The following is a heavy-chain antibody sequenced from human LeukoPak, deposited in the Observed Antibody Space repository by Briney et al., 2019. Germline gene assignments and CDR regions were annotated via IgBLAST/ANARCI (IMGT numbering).Heavy chain of an antibody. CDR3: ARKENVYYYFDY. CDR2: IYHSGTT. V-gene: IGHV4-28*01. D-gene: IGHD3-10*01. Sequence: SDTLSLTCAVSGYSITSSSWWGWIRQPPGKGLEGIGYIYHSGTTYYNPSLQSRVTMSVDTSKNQFSLKLSSVTAVDTAVYYCARKENVYYYFDYWGQGTLVTVSS. J-gene: IGHJ4*02. CDR1: GYSITSSSW.